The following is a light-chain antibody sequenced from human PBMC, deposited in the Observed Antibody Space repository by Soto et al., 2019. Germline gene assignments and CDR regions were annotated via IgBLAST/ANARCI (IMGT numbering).Light chain of an antibody. CDR1: QSVASY. V-gene: IGKV3-15*01. J-gene: IGKJ1*01. CDR3: QQYNDWPRT. CDR2: GAS. Sequence: EIVMTQSPATLSLSPGDRATLSCRASQSVASYLAWYQQRPGQAPRLLIYGASATATGIPARFSGSGSGTDFTLTISSLQPEDFAVYYCQQYNDWPRTFGQGTQVEIK.